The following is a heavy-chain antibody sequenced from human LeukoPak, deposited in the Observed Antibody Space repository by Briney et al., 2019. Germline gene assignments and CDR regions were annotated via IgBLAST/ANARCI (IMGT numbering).Heavy chain of an antibody. CDR1: GFTFYTYG. V-gene: IGHV3-64*01. CDR2: IGPDGGTT. CDR3: ARGAQLTDY. Sequence: PGGPLRLSCAASGFTFYTYGMHWVRQAPGKGLEYVSGIGPDGGTTYYANSVKGRFTISRDNSKYMLYLQMGSLTADDMAVYYCARGAQLTDYWGQGTLVTVSS. D-gene: IGHD6-13*01. J-gene: IGHJ4*02.